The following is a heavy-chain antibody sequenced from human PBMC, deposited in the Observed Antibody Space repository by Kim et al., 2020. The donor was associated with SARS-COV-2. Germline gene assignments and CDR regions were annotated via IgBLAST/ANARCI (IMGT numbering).Heavy chain of an antibody. V-gene: IGHV4-39*07. CDR1: GGSVSHSNYY. Sequence: SETLSLTCVLSGGSVSHSNYYWGWIRQSPGQGPEWIGSVYYSGNAYYNPSLKSRVTVSIDTSKNQFSLRMTSLTAADTAVYFCVGCSGTYYSDFDSWGQGVLVTVSS. CDR2: VYYSGNA. CDR3: VGCSGTYYSDFDS. J-gene: IGHJ4*02. D-gene: IGHD3-10*02.